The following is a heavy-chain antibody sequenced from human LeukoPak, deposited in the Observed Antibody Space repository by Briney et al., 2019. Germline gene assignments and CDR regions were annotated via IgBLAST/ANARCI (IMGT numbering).Heavy chain of an antibody. V-gene: IGHV1-2*06. Sequence: ASVKVSCKASGYNLTGYYMHWVRQAPGQGLEWMGRINPNSGGTKYAQKFRGRVTMTRDTSISTAYLVLSRRRCDETAVYYCARDFSSGWYPKDVFDFWGQGTMVTVSS. CDR3: ARDFSSGWYPKDVFDF. CDR2: INPNSGGT. D-gene: IGHD6-19*01. J-gene: IGHJ3*01. CDR1: GYNLTGYY.